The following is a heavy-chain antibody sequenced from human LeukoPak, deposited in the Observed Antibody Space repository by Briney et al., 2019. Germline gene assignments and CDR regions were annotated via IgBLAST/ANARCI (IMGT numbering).Heavy chain of an antibody. CDR3: ARAGSSSSPYYYYMDV. J-gene: IGHJ6*03. CDR2: ISSSSSYI. V-gene: IGHV3-21*04. Sequence: GGSLRLSCAASGFTFSDFSINWVRQAPGKGLEWVSSISSSSSYIYYADSVKGRFTISRDNAKNSLYLQMNSLRAEDTAVYYCARAGSSSSPYYYYMDVWGKGTTVTVSS. D-gene: IGHD6-6*01. CDR1: GFTFSDFS.